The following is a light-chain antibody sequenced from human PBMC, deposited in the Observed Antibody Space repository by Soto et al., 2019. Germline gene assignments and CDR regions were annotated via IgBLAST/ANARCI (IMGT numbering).Light chain of an antibody. J-gene: IGLJ2*01. V-gene: IGLV2-14*03. CDR1: SSDVGGYNF. Sequence: QSVLTQPASVSGSPGQSITISCTGTSSDVGGYNFVSWYQQHPGKAPKLMLYNVYDRPSGISHRFSGSRSGNTASLTIFGLQAEDEAHYYCNSYTSSSTLVFGGGTKVTVL. CDR2: NVY. CDR3: NSYTSSSTLV.